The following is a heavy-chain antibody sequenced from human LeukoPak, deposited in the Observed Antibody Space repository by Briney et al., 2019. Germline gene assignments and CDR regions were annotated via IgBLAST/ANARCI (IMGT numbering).Heavy chain of an antibody. V-gene: IGHV3-23*01. CDR2: VNGSGGST. CDR1: GFTFSSYA. CDR3: AKDLDMVATSTGN. Sequence: PGGSLTLSCAASGFTFSSYAMSWVRQAPGKGLEWVSGVNGSGGSTYYADSVKGRFTISRDNSKNTLYLQMNSLRAEDTAVYYCAKDLDMVATSTGNWGGGTLATDSS. D-gene: IGHD5-12*01. J-gene: IGHJ4*02.